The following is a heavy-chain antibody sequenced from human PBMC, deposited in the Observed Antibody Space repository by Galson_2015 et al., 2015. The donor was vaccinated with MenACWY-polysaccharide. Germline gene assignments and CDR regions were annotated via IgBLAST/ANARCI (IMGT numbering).Heavy chain of an antibody. J-gene: IGHJ4*02. CDR1: GFIFNTYA. Sequence: SLRLSCAASGFIFNTYAMHWVRQAPGTGLEWVAVISHDESNKYYTDSVKGRFTISRDNSRNTLYLQMNSLRPEDPAVYYCARDPYRGAPDYFDNWGKGTLVTVSA. CDR2: ISHDESNK. V-gene: IGHV3-30-3*01. D-gene: IGHD3-10*01. CDR3: ARDPYRGAPDYFDN.